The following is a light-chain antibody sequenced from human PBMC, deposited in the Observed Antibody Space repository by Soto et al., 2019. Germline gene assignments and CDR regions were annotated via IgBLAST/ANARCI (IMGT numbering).Light chain of an antibody. J-gene: IGLJ3*02. Sequence: VLTQPPSVSGAPGQRVTISCTGSNSNLGAGYDVHWYQHLPGTPPKLLIYGNSNRPSGVPDRFSGSKSGTSASLAITGLPAADEADHYCQSYDTSLSGSGVFGGGTKLTVL. CDR1: NSNLGAGYD. V-gene: IGLV1-40*01. CDR2: GNS. CDR3: QSYDTSLSGSGV.